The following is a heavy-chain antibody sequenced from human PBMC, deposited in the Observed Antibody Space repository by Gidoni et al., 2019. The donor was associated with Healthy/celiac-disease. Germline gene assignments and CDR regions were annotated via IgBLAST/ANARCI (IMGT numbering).Heavy chain of an antibody. CDR2: ISYDGSNK. Sequence: QVQLVESGGGVVQPGRSLRLSCAASGVTFSSYGMHWVRQAPGKGLEWVAVISYDGSNKYYADSVKGRFTISRDNSKNTLYLQMNSLRAEDTAVYYCAKLTDSIGSIRGGSAFDIWGQGTMVTVSS. V-gene: IGHV3-30*18. CDR3: AKLTDSIGSIRGGSAFDI. CDR1: GVTFSSYG. D-gene: IGHD3-22*01. J-gene: IGHJ3*02.